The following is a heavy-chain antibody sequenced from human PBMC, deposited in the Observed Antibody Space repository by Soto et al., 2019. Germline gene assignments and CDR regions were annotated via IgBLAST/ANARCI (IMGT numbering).Heavy chain of an antibody. CDR2: ITGSASGGRT. Sequence: GGSLRLSCAASGFTFSTFAMSWVRQAPGKGLEWLSTITGSASGGRTYYADSVKGRFTISRDNAKNTLYLQMNSLRAEDTAVYYCASHRRLNYDFWSGLPHSNFDYWGQGTLVTVSS. CDR3: ASHRRLNYDFWSGLPHSNFDY. D-gene: IGHD3-3*01. CDR1: GFTFSTFA. V-gene: IGHV3-23*01. J-gene: IGHJ4*02.